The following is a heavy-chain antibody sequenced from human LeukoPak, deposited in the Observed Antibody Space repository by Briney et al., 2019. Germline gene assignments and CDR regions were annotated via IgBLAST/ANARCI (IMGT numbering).Heavy chain of an antibody. CDR2: IKQDGSEK. CDR3: ARVTHTVTTYYYYYGMDV. J-gene: IGHJ6*02. D-gene: IGHD4-11*01. V-gene: IGHV3-7*01. CDR1: GFTFTDYW. Sequence: GGSLRLSCAASGFTFTDYWMSWVRQAPGKGLEWVANIKQDGSEKYYVDTVKGRFTISRDNAKNSLYLQMNSLRAEDTAVYYCARVTHTVTTYYYYYGMDVWGQGTTVTVSS.